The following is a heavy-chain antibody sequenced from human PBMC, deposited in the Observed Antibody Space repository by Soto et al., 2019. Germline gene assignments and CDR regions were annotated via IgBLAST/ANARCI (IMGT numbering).Heavy chain of an antibody. D-gene: IGHD3-10*01. CDR1: GFTVSSNY. J-gene: IGHJ3*02. CDR2: IYSGGTT. Sequence: EVQLVESGGGLVQPGGSLRLSCAASGFTVSSNYMSWVRQAPGKGLEWVSVIYSGGTTYYADSVKGRFTISRHNSKNTLYLQMNSLRAEDTAVYYCARDRPGVRGVINAFDIWGPGTMVTVSS. CDR3: ARDRPGVRGVINAFDI. V-gene: IGHV3-53*04.